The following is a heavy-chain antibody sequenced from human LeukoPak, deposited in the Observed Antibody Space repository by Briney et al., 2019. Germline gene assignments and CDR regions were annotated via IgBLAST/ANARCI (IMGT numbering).Heavy chain of an antibody. J-gene: IGHJ3*02. D-gene: IGHD1-1*01. Sequence: GGSLRLSCVASGFTFSTSAMSWVRQAPGKGLEWVSYISGSGYKTNYADAVKGRFTISRDNSKNTLYLQMNSLRAEDTAVYYCAKDANLRTGAAFDIWGQGTMVTVSS. CDR1: GFTFSTSA. CDR2: ISGSGYKT. CDR3: AKDANLRTGAAFDI. V-gene: IGHV3-23*01.